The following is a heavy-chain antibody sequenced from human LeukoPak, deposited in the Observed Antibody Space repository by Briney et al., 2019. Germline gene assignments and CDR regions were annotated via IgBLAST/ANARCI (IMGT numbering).Heavy chain of an antibody. D-gene: IGHD3-3*01. J-gene: IGHJ5*02. Sequence: ASVKVSCKVYGYTLTELSMHWVRQAPGKGLEWMGGFDPEDGETIYAQKFQGRVTMTEDTSTDTAYMELSSLRSEDTAVYYCTTGPTYYGPTYSDFWSGPSWFDPWGQGTLVTVSS. CDR1: GYTLTELS. V-gene: IGHV1-24*01. CDR2: FDPEDGET. CDR3: TTGPTYYGPTYSDFWSGPSWFDP.